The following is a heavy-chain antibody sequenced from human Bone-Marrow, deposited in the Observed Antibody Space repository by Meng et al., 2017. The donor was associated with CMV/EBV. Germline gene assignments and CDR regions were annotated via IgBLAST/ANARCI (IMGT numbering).Heavy chain of an antibody. J-gene: IGHJ4*02. CDR3: ARDTPDYDFWSGYADY. CDR2: ISYDGSNK. Sequence: GESLKISCAASGFTFSSYAMHWVRQAPGKGLEWVAVISYDGSNKYYADSVKGRFTISRDNSKNMLYLQMNSLRAEDTAVYYSARDTPDYDFWSGYADYWGQGTLVTVSS. D-gene: IGHD3-3*01. V-gene: IGHV3-30-3*01. CDR1: GFTFSSYA.